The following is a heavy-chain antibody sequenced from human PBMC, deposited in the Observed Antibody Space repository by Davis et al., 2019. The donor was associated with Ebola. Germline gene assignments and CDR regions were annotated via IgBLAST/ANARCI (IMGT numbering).Heavy chain of an antibody. J-gene: IGHJ6*03. CDR3: ARVAAAGNGYYYYYYMDV. V-gene: IGHV1-69*13. CDR2: IIPIFGTA. CDR1: GGTFSSYA. D-gene: IGHD6-13*01. Sequence: SVKVSCKASGGTFSSYAISWVRQAPGQGLEWMGGIIPIFGTANYAQKFQGRVTITADESTSTAYMELSSLRSEDTAVYYCARVAAAGNGYYYYYYMDVWGKGTTVTVSS.